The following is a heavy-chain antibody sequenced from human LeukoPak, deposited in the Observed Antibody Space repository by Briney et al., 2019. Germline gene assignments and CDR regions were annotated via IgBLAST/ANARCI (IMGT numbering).Heavy chain of an antibody. V-gene: IGHV1-2*02. Sequence: ASVKVSCKASGYIFTGYYNHWVRQAPGQGLEWMGWINPNSGGTNYAQKFQGRVTMARDPPISTAYMELSKLRYDDTAIYYCARNYGSGSDVYFDYWGQGTLVTVSS. D-gene: IGHD3-10*01. CDR3: ARNYGSGSDVYFDY. CDR1: GYIFTGYY. J-gene: IGHJ4*02. CDR2: INPNSGGT.